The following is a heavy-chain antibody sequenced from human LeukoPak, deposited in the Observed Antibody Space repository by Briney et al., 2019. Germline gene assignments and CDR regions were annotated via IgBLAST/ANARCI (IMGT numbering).Heavy chain of an antibody. CDR3: TKSPGQGIVGSSPAYNYYMDV. V-gene: IGHV3-23*01. D-gene: IGHD1-26*01. CDR2: ISGSGGTT. J-gene: IGHJ6*03. Sequence: GGSLRLSCAASRFTFSSYAMSWVRQAPGKGLEWVSSISGSGGTTYYADSVRGRFTISRDNSKNTLYLQMNSLRAEDKAVYYCTKSPGQGIVGSSPAYNYYMDVWGKGTTVTVSS. CDR1: RFTFSSYA.